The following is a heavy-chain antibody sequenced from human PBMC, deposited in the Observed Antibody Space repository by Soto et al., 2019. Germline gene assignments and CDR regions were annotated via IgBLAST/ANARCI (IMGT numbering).Heavy chain of an antibody. CDR1: GFTFSSYA. J-gene: IGHJ4*02. Sequence: LRLSCAASGFTFSSYAMSWVRQAPGKGLEWVSAISGSGGSPYYADSVKGRFTISRDNSKNTLYLQMNSLRAEDTAVYYCAKDGVVVPAATAPFGYWGQGTLVTVSS. CDR3: AKDGVVVPAATAPFGY. V-gene: IGHV3-23*01. CDR2: ISGSGGSP. D-gene: IGHD2-2*01.